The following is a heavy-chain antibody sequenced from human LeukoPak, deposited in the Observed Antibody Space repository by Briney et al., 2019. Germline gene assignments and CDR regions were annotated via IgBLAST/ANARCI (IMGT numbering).Heavy chain of an antibody. CDR1: GFTFSSYS. CDR3: ASRRSGSFGVYFDY. Sequence: PGGSLRLSCAASGFTFSSYSMNWVRQAPGKGLEWVSYISSSSTIYYADSVKGRFTISRDNAKNSLYLQMNSLRAEDTAVYYCASRRSGSFGVYFDYWGQGTLVTVSS. D-gene: IGHD1-26*01. J-gene: IGHJ4*02. V-gene: IGHV3-48*01. CDR2: ISSSSTI.